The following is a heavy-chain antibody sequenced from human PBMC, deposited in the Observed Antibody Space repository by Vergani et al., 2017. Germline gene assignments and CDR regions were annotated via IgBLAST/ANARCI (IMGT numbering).Heavy chain of an antibody. D-gene: IGHD6-13*01. CDR2: ISAYNGNT. Sequence: QVQLVQSGAEVKKPGASVKVSCKASGYTFTSYGISWVRQAPGQGLEWMGWISAYNGNTNYAQKLQGRVTLTTDTSTSTAYMELRSLRSDDTAVYYCARAWYGQQLVRRRGFDPWGQGTLVTVSS. V-gene: IGHV1-18*01. CDR3: ARAWYGQQLVRRRGFDP. J-gene: IGHJ5*02. CDR1: GYTFTSYG.